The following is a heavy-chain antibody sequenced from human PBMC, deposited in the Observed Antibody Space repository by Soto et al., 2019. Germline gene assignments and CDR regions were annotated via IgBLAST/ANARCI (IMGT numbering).Heavy chain of an antibody. J-gene: IGHJ4*02. Sequence: PVGSLRLSCAASVIIVSDTWMNWVRQAPGKWLEWVGRLESTESGGATDFASTVKGRFTISRDDSKNTLSLHMKRLEAEDTALYCCVAESQVPTYYFDNWGQGALVTVSS. CDR3: VAESQVPTYYFDN. CDR2: LESTESGGAT. V-gene: IGHV3-15*04. CDR1: VIIVSDTW.